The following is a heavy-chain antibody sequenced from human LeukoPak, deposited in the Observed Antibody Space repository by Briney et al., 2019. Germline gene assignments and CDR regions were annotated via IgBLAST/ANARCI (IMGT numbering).Heavy chain of an antibody. V-gene: IGHV3-21*01. J-gene: IGHJ4*02. Sequence: PGGSLRLSCAASGFTFSSYEMNWVRQAPGKGLEWVSSISSSSSYIYYADSVKGRFTISRDNAKNSLYLQMNSLRAEDTAVYYCARGRLVRFLEWLPPFDYWGQGTLVTVSS. CDR1: GFTFSSYE. D-gene: IGHD3-3*01. CDR3: ARGRLVRFLEWLPPFDY. CDR2: ISSSSSYI.